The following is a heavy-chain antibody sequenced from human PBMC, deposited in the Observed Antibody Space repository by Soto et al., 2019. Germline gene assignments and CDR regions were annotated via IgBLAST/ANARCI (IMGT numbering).Heavy chain of an antibody. V-gene: IGHV4-31*03. CDR2: IYYSGST. D-gene: IGHD1-26*01. CDR1: GGSVSSGGYY. J-gene: IGHJ4*02. CDR3: ARAKFSGTYYVKGVTYLFDY. Sequence: SETLSRTCTLSGGSVSSGGYYWSWIRQHPGKGLEWIGYIYYSGSTYYNPSLKSRVSISVDTSKNQFSLKLSSVTAEDTAVYYCARAKFSGTYYVKGVTYLFDYWGQGALVTVSS.